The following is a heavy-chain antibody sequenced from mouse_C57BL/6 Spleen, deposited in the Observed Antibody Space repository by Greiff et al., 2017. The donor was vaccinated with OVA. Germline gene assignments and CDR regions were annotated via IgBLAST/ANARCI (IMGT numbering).Heavy chain of an antibody. Sequence: QLQQSGPELVKPGASVKMSCKASGYTFTDYNMHWVKQSHGKRLEWIGYINPNNGGTSYNQKFKGKATLTVNKSSSTAYMELRSLTSEDSAVYYCARVRTGTRYYAMDYWGQGTSVTVSS. CDR1: GYTFTDYN. J-gene: IGHJ4*01. V-gene: IGHV1-22*01. CDR2: INPNNGGT. D-gene: IGHD4-1*01. CDR3: ARVRTGTRYYAMDY.